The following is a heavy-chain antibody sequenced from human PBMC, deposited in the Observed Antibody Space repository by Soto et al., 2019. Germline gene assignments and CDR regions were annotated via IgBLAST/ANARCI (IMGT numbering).Heavy chain of an antibody. J-gene: IGHJ3*02. V-gene: IGHV5-10-1*01. CDR3: ARLCIAAAGTVGDAFDI. CDR1: GYSFTSYW. Sequence: PGESLKISCRGSGYSFTSYWISWVRQMPGKGLEWMGRIDPSDSYTNYSPSFQGHVTISADKSISTAYLQWSSLKASDTAMYYCARLCIAAAGTVGDAFDIWGQGTMVTVS. D-gene: IGHD6-13*01. CDR2: IDPSDSYT.